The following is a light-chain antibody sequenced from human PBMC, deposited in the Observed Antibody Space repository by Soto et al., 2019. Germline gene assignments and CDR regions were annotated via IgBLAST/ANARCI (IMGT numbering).Light chain of an antibody. CDR1: QTVSTN. V-gene: IGKV3-15*01. J-gene: IGKJ1*01. Sequence: EVVMTQSPATLSVSPGESATLSCRASQTVSTNFAWYQQRPGQAPRLLLYGAFTTATGIPARFSGSGSGTEFTLTISSLQSEDVAVYYCQQYKYWPKTFGQGTRVEIK. CDR3: QQYKYWPKT. CDR2: GAF.